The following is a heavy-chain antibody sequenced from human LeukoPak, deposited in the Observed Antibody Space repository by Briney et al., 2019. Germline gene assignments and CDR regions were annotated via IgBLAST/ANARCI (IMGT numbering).Heavy chain of an antibody. CDR2: IYYSGST. D-gene: IGHD3-10*01. CDR3: ARDSGTGDFDY. Sequence: SQTLSLTCTVSGGSISSGDYYWSWIRQPPGEGLEWIGYIYYSGSTYYNPSLKSRVTISVDTSKNQFSLKLSSVTAADTAVYYCARDSGTGDFDYWGQGTLVTVSS. V-gene: IGHV4-30-4*08. J-gene: IGHJ4*02. CDR1: GGSISSGDYY.